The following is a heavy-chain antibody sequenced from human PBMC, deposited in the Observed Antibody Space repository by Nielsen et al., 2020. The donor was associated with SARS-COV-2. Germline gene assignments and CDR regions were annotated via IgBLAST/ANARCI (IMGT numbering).Heavy chain of an antibody. D-gene: IGHD5-24*01. J-gene: IGHJ4*02. CDR2: ISTRSGT. CDR3: VVQMAAVLY. V-gene: IGHV3-69-1*01. Sequence: GESLKISCTASGFMFMDYHMSWVRQAPGKGLEWISSISTRSGTDYAESVKGRFTISRDNAKRSVYLNMSSLRGDDTADYYCVVQMAAVLYWGQGTTVTVSS. CDR1: GFMFMDYH.